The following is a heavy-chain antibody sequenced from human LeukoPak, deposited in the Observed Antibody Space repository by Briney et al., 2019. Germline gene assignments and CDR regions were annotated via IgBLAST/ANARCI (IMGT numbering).Heavy chain of an antibody. CDR2: IYSGGST. V-gene: IGHV3-66*01. Sequence: GESLKISCAASGFTVSSNYMSWVRQAPGKGLEWVSVIYSGGSTYYADSVKGRFTISRDNSKNTLHLQMNSLRAEDTAVYYCAREESGDYVWGSYRPLGYWGQGTLVTVSS. D-gene: IGHD3-16*02. CDR1: GFTVSSNY. J-gene: IGHJ4*02. CDR3: AREESGDYVWGSYRPLGY.